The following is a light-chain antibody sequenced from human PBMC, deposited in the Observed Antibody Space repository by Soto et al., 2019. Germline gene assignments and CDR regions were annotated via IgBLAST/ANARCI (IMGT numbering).Light chain of an antibody. Sequence: DIQMTQSPSTLSASVGDRVTITCRASQSISSWLAWYQQKPGKAPKLLIYKASSLESGVPSRFSGSGSGTEFTLTISSLQPDDFATYYCQQRGDWPPITFGQGTRLEIK. V-gene: IGKV1-5*03. CDR3: QQRGDWPPIT. J-gene: IGKJ5*01. CDR1: QSISSW. CDR2: KAS.